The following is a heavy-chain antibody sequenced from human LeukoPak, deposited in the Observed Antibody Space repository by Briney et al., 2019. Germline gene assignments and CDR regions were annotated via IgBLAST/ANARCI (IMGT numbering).Heavy chain of an antibody. V-gene: IGHV4-59*11. CDR3: ARETSIPGYCSGGSCYGAFDI. CDR1: GGSISSHC. CDR2: IYYSGST. J-gene: IGHJ3*02. Sequence: SETLSLTCTVSGGSISSHCWSWIRQPPGKGLEWIGYIYYSGSTNYNPSLKSRVTISVDTSKNQFSLKLSSVTAADTAVYYCARETSIPGYCSGGSCYGAFDIWGQGTMVTVSS. D-gene: IGHD2-15*01.